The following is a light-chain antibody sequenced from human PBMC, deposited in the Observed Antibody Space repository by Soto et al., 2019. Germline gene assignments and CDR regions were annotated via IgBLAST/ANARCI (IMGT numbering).Light chain of an antibody. CDR3: CSYAGSSV. V-gene: IGLV2-23*01. CDR1: SSDVGSYNL. Sequence: QSVLTQPASVSGSPGQSITISCTGTSSDVGSYNLVSWYQQHPGKAPNLMIYEGSKRPSGVSNRFSGSKSGNTASLTISGLQAEDEADYYCCSYAGSSVFGTGTKVTV. J-gene: IGLJ1*01. CDR2: EGS.